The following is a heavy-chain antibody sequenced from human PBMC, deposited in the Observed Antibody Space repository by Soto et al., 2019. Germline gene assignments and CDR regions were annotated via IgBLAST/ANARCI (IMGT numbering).Heavy chain of an antibody. CDR3: TTAASTVTPTRTVGFDY. D-gene: IGHD4-17*01. CDR2: IKSKTDGGTT. CDR1: GFTFSNAW. Sequence: GGSLRLSCAASGFTFSNAWMNWVRQAPGKGLEWVGRIKSKTDGGTTDYAAPGKGRFTISRDDSKNTLYLQMNSLKTEDTAVYYCTTAASTVTPTRTVGFDYWGQGTLVTVSS. V-gene: IGHV3-15*07. J-gene: IGHJ4*02.